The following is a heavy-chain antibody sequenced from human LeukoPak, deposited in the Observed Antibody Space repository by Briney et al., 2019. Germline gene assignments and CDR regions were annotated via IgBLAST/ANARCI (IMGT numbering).Heavy chain of an antibody. Sequence: PGGSLRLSCAASGFTFSSYAMSWVRQAPGKGLEWVSGISGSGGNTYSADSVKGRFTISRDNSKNTLYLQMNSLRAEDTAVYYCARVEYSSSPFDYWGQGTLVTVSS. D-gene: IGHD6-6*01. J-gene: IGHJ4*02. CDR3: ARVEYSSSPFDY. V-gene: IGHV3-23*01. CDR2: ISGSGGNT. CDR1: GFTFSSYA.